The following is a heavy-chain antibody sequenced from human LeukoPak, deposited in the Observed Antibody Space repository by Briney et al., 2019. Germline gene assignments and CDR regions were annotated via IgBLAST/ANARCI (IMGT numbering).Heavy chain of an antibody. CDR3: VVGFVAAFDI. D-gene: IGHD1-26*01. CDR1: GYSFTTYW. V-gene: IGHV5-51*01. CDR2: IYPGDSDT. J-gene: IGHJ3*02. Sequence: GESLKISCKVSGYSFTTYWIGWVRQMPGKGLEWMGIIYPGDSDTRYSPSFQGQVTFSADKSISTAYVEWSSLKASDTAMYYCVVGFVAAFDIWGQGTLVTVSS.